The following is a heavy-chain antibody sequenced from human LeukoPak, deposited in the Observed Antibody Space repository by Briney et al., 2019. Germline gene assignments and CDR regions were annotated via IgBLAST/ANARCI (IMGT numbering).Heavy chain of an antibody. D-gene: IGHD3-22*01. J-gene: IGHJ5*02. CDR3: ARDLGYYDSPTLTPT. Sequence: SETLSLTCAVYGGSFSGYYWSWIRQPPGKGLEWIGEINHSGSTNYNPSLKSRVTISVDTSKNQFSLKLSSVTAADTAVYYCARDLGYYDSPTLTPTWGQGTLVTVSS. CDR1: GGSFSGYY. V-gene: IGHV4-34*01. CDR2: INHSGST.